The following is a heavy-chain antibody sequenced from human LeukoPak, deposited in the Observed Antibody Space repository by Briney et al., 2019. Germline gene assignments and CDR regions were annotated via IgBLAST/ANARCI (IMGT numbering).Heavy chain of an antibody. J-gene: IGHJ5*02. D-gene: IGHD4-17*01. CDR3: ARGYGDYGNWFGP. V-gene: IGHV1-2*02. Sequence: ASVKVTSMASGYTFTVYYMHWVRQAPGQGLEWMGWINPNSGGTNYAQKFQGRVTMTRDTSISTAYMEMSRLRSDDTAVYYCARGYGDYGNWFGPWGQGTLVTVSS. CDR2: INPNSGGT. CDR1: GYTFTVYY.